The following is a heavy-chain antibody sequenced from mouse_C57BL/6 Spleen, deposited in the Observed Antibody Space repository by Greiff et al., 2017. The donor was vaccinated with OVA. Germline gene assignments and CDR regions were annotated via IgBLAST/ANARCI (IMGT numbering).Heavy chain of an antibody. CDR2: ISSGSSTI. CDR1: GFTFSDYG. D-gene: IGHD4-1*01. J-gene: IGHJ2*01. CDR3: AKNWDSSYYFDF. V-gene: IGHV5-17*01. Sequence: EVKLVESGGGLVKPGGSLKLSCAASGFTFSDYGMHWVRQAPEKGLEWVAYISSGSSTIYYADTVKGRFTISRDNAKNTLFLQMTSLRSEDTAMYYCAKNWDSSYYFDFWGQGTTLTVSS.